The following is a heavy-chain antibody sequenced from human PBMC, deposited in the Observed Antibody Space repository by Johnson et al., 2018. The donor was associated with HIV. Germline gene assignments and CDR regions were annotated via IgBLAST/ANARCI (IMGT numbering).Heavy chain of an antibody. J-gene: IGHJ3*02. V-gene: IGHV3-30*04. Sequence: QVQLVESGGGVVQPGRSLRLSCAASGFTFSSYAMHWVRQAPGKGLEWGSGISRDGSKKYDGDPVKGRIIIARDNSKNLLDLEMQRLTREDTAVYYCAEGGGTSGAAVLVAFAIWGQGTMVTVSS. CDR3: AEGGGTSGAAVLVAFAI. CDR1: GFTFSSYA. D-gene: IGHD2-2*01. CDR2: ISRDGSKK.